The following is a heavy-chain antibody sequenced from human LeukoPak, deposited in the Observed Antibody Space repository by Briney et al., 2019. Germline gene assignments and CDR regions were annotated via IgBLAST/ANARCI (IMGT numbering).Heavy chain of an antibody. CDR1: VFIVSSSY. CDR2: IYNSGRT. Sequence: PGGPLRLSCAASVFIVSSSYMSGVRQSRGKGLEWVSLIYNSGRTYYADSVRGRFPISRDNSKNTLHLQMNSLRADDSAVYFCVRDSPTVGGYGMDVWGQGTTVTVSS. D-gene: IGHD1-26*01. J-gene: IGHJ6*02. V-gene: IGHV3-53*01. CDR3: VRDSPTVGGYGMDV.